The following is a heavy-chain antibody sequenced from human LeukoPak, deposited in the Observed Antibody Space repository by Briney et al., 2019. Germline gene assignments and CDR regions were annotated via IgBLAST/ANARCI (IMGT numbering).Heavy chain of an antibody. CDR1: GFTFSSYS. CDR2: ISSSSSYI. Sequence: GGSLRLSCAASGFTFSSYSMNWVRQAPGKGLEWVSSISSSSSYIYYADSVKGRFTISRGNAKNSLYLQMNSLRAEDTAVYYCAREGSVVVVAAADFDYWGQGTLVTVSS. J-gene: IGHJ4*02. D-gene: IGHD2-15*01. CDR3: AREGSVVVVAAADFDY. V-gene: IGHV3-21*01.